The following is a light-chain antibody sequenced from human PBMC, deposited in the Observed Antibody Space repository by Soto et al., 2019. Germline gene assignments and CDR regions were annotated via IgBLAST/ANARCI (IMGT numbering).Light chain of an antibody. CDR2: DAS. V-gene: IGKV3-11*01. CDR3: QQRRGT. Sequence: EIVLTQSPATLSLSPGERATLSCRASQSVSSYLAWYQQKPGQAPRLFIYDASNRATGIPARFSGSGSGTDFTLTISSLEPEDFAVYYCQQRRGTFGQGTKVEIK. J-gene: IGKJ1*01. CDR1: QSVSSY.